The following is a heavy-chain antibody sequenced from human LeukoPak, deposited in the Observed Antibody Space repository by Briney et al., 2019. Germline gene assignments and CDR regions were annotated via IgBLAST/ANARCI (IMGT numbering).Heavy chain of an antibody. CDR1: GYTFTGYY. CDR2: INPNSGGT. V-gene: IGHV1-2*02. D-gene: IGHD3-16*01. Sequence: ASVKVSCKASGYTFTGYYMHWVRQAPGQGLEWMGWINPNSGGTNYAQNLQGRVTMTTDTSTSTAYMELRSLRSDDTAVYYCARWGPGLLRNYWGQGTLVTVSS. CDR3: ARWGPGLLRNY. J-gene: IGHJ4*02.